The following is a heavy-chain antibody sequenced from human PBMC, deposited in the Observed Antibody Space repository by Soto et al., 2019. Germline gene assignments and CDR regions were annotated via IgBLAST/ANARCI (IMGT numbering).Heavy chain of an antibody. Sequence: GESLKISCKGSGYSFASHWVAWVRQMPEKGLEWIGTIYPGDSDTKYSSAFRGHVTISADTSVSTAYLQWRSLEATDSAIYYCARYSGSYWHYLDFWGQGTLVTV. D-gene: IGHD1-26*01. CDR1: GYSFASHW. J-gene: IGHJ4*02. CDR2: IYPGDSDT. CDR3: ARYSGSYWHYLDF. V-gene: IGHV5-51*01.